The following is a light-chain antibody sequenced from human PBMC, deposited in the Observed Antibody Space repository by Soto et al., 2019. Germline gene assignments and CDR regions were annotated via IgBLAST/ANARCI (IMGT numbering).Light chain of an antibody. J-gene: IGKJ1*01. V-gene: IGKV3-20*01. CDR3: QQYGSSST. CDR2: GAS. Sequence: VVMQSPVTLSLSPGERATLSCRASQSVRNSYLAWYQQKPGQAPRLLIYGASSRATGIPDRFSGSGSGTDFTLTISRLEPEDFAVYYCQQYGSSSTFGQGTKVDIK. CDR1: QSVRNSY.